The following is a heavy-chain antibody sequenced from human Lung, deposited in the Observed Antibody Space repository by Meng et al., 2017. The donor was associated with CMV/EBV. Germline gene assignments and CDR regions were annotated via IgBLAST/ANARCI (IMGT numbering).Heavy chain of an antibody. CDR3: AMISGNYGF. CDR1: GGSNSTNIYY. J-gene: IGHJ1*01. V-gene: IGHV4-39*07. D-gene: IGHD1-26*01. CDR2: IHHSGPT. Sequence: LICSVSGGSNSTNIYYWAWVRQPPGKGLEWIGSIHHSGPTFYKPSLESRVTISVDTSRRQFSLRLTSVTAADTAVYYCAMISGNYGFWGQGALVTVSS.